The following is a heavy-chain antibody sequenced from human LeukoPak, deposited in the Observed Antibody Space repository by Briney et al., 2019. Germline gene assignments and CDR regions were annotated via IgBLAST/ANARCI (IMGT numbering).Heavy chain of an antibody. D-gene: IGHD5-24*01. CDR1: GGSFSGYY. V-gene: IGHV4-34*01. Sequence: SETLSLTCAVYGGSFSGYYWSWIRQPPGKGLEWIGEINHSGSTNYNPSLKSRVTTSVDTSKNQFSLKLSSVTAADTAGYYCARGEMATVPFDYWGQGTLVTVSS. CDR3: ARGEMATVPFDY. J-gene: IGHJ4*02. CDR2: INHSGST.